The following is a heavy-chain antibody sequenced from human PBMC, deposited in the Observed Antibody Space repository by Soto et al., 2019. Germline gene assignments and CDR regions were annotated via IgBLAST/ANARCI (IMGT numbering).Heavy chain of an antibody. Sequence: GASLKVSCKASGGTFSSYTISWVRQAPGQGLEWMGRIIPILGIANYAQKFQGRVTITADKSTSTVYMELSSLRSEDTAVYYCARVLDSGSPRSGMDVWGQGTTVTVSS. J-gene: IGHJ6*02. D-gene: IGHD1-26*01. V-gene: IGHV1-69*02. CDR1: GGTFSSYT. CDR2: IIPILGIA. CDR3: ARVLDSGSPRSGMDV.